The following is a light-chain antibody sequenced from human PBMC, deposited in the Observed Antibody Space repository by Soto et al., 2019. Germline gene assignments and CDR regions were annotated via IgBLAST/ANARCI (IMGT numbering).Light chain of an antibody. CDR1: SSDVGGYNY. Sequence: QSALTQPASVSGSPGPSITISCTGTSSDVGGYNYVSWYQQHPDKAPKLMIYVVSNRPPGVSNRFSGSKSGNTASLTISGLQAEDEADYYCSSYTSSDNPYVFGTGTKLTVL. CDR3: SSYTSSDNPYV. CDR2: VVS. V-gene: IGLV2-14*01. J-gene: IGLJ1*01.